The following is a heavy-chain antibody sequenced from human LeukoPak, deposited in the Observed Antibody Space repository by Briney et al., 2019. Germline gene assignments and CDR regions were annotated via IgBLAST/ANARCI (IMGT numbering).Heavy chain of an antibody. CDR2: ISSSSSTI. J-gene: IGHJ5*02. D-gene: IGHD3-9*01. CDR1: GFTVSSNY. V-gene: IGHV3-48*04. Sequence: GGSLRLSCAASGFTVSSNYMSWVRQAPGKGLEWVSYISSSSSTIYYADSVKGRFTISRDNAKNSLYLQMNSLRAEDTAVYYCARGRYSGWFDPWGQGTLVTVSS. CDR3: ARGRYSGWFDP.